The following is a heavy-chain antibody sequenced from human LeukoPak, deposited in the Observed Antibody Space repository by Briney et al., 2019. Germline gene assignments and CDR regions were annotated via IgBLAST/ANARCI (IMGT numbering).Heavy chain of an antibody. CDR3: VRGVVSMSRPPKNRFDP. J-gene: IGHJ5*02. D-gene: IGHD2/OR15-2a*01. V-gene: IGHV4-34*01. CDR1: GGSFSDDF. CDR2: VFRDGIA. Sequence: SETLSLSCAVYGGSFSDDFWTWIRLAPEKGLEWIGEVFRDGIANYNPSLKSRAFVSVDTSKKQFSLRLSSVTAADTAIYYCVRGVVSMSRPPKNRFDPWGQGTPVTVSS.